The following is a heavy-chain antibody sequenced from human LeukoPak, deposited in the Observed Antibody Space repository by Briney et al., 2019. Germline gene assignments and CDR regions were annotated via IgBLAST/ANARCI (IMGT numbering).Heavy chain of an antibody. CDR1: GYTFTSYG. D-gene: IGHD1-14*01. CDR2: ISAYNGNT. Sequence: GASVKVSCKASGYTFTSYGISWVRQAPGQGLEWMGWISAYNGNTNYAQKLQGRVTITADESTSTAYMELSSLRSEDTAVYYCARAPDAPYYYYMDVWGKGTTVTVSS. V-gene: IGHV1-18*01. CDR3: ARAPDAPYYYYMDV. J-gene: IGHJ6*03.